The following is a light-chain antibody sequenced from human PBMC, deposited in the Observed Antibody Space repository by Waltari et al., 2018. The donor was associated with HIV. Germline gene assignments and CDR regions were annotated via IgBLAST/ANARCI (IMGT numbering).Light chain of an antibody. CDR2: RNN. V-gene: IGLV1-47*01. Sequence: QSVLTQPPSVSGTPGQRVTISCSGSSSNIGNNHVYWYQQLPGMAPKLLIYRNNYRPSGVPDRFAVSKSGTSASLTISGLRSEDEGDYYCAAWDESLSGNVFGTGTKVPVL. CDR3: AAWDESLSGNV. CDR1: SSNIGNNH. J-gene: IGLJ1*01.